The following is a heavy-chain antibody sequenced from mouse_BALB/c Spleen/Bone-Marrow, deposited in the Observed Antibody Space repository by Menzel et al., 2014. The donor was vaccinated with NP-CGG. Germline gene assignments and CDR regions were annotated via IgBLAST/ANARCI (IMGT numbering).Heavy chain of an antibody. Sequence: EVQLQQSGPGLVKPSQSLSLTCSVTGYSITSGYYWNWIRQFPGNKLEWMGYINYDGSNKYNPSLKNRISITRDTSKNQLFLKLNYVTTEDTATYYCARAFWDYFDYWGQGTTLTVSS. J-gene: IGHJ2*01. CDR2: INYDGSN. CDR3: ARAFWDYFDY. CDR1: GYSITSGYY. D-gene: IGHD4-1*01. V-gene: IGHV3-6*02.